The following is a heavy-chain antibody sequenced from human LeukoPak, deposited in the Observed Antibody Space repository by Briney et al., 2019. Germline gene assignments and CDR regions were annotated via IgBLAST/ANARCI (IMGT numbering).Heavy chain of an antibody. J-gene: IGHJ5*02. Sequence: GASVKVSCKASGYTFTSYGISWVRQAPGQGLEWMGWISAYNGNTNYAQKFQGRVTITTDESTSTAYMELSSLRSEDTAVYYCALPYSGSYSLDPWGQGTLVTVSS. CDR3: ALPYSGSYSLDP. D-gene: IGHD1-26*01. CDR1: GYTFTSYG. CDR2: ISAYNGNT. V-gene: IGHV1-18*01.